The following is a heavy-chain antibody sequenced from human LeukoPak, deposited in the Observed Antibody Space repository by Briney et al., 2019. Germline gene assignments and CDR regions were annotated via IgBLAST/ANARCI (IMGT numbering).Heavy chain of an antibody. J-gene: IGHJ5*02. CDR1: GGSISSYY. V-gene: IGHV4-59*06. CDR2: IYYSGST. CDR3: AAQVVLAAHAINWFDP. Sequence: KPSETLSLTCTVSGGSISSYYWSWIRQHPGKGLEWIGYIYYSGSTYYNPSLKSRVTISVDTSKNQFSLKLSPVTAADTAVYYCAAQVVLAAHAINWFDPWGQGTLVTVSS. D-gene: IGHD2-2*01.